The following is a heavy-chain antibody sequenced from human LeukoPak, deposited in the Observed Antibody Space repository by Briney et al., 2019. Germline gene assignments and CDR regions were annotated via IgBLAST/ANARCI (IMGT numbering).Heavy chain of an antibody. V-gene: IGHV4-34*01. J-gene: IGHJ6*04. CDR2: INHSGST. D-gene: IGHD3-10*01. CDR3: ARVFERITMVRGATDV. Sequence: SETLSLTCAVYGGSFSGYYWSWIRQPPGKGLEWIGEINHSGSTNYNPSLKSRVTISVDTSKNQFSLKLSPVTAADTAVYYCARVFERITMVRGATDVWGKGTTVTVSS. CDR1: GGSFSGYY.